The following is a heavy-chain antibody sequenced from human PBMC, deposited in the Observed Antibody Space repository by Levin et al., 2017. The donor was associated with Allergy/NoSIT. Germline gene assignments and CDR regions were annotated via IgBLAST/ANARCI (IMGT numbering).Heavy chain of an antibody. J-gene: IGHJ4*02. CDR2: LYSGGSA. CDR3: ARGSGSSLFDY. CDR1: GFTVSSVY. Sequence: SGGSLRLSCAASGFTVSSVYMSWVRQAPRKGLEWVSVLYSGGSAYYTDSVKGRFTISRDNSKNTVYLQMNSLRVDDTAVYYCARGSGSSLFDYWGQGSLVTVSS. V-gene: IGHV3-53*01. D-gene: IGHD1-26*01.